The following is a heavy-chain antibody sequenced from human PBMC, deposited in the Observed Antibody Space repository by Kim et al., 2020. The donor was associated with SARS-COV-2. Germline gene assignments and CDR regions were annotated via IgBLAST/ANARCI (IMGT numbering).Heavy chain of an antibody. V-gene: IGHV1-2*02. CDR1: GYTFTGYY. Sequence: ASVKVSCKASGYTFTGYYMHWVRQAPGQGLEWMGWINPNSGGTNYAQKFQGRVTMTRDTSISTAYMELSRLRSDDTAVYYCARAPMIVVVTTEYYFYYWGQGTLGTVSS. J-gene: IGHJ4*02. D-gene: IGHD3-22*01. CDR3: ARAPMIVVVTTEYYFYY. CDR2: INPNSGGT.